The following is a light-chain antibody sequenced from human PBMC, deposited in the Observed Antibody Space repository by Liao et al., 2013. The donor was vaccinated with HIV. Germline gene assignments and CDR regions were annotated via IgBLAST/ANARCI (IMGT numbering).Light chain of an antibody. Sequence: SYELTQPPSVSVAPGKTARITCGGNNIGSKAVHWYQQKPGQAPVLVIYYDSGRPSGIPERFSGSNSGNTATLTISRVEAGDEADYYCQVWDRNRDHSYVFGSGTKVTVL. CDR3: QVWDRNRDHSYV. CDR2: YDS. V-gene: IGLV3-21*04. CDR1: NIGSKA. J-gene: IGLJ1*01.